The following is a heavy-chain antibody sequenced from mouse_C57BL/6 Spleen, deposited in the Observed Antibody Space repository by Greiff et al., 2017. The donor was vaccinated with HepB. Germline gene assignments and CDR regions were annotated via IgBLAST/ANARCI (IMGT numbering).Heavy chain of an antibody. D-gene: IGHD2-2*01. CDR3: ARDYGYDEGYFDY. Sequence: VNLVESGPELVKPGASVKISCKASGYAFSSSWMNWVKQRPGKGLEWIGRIYPGDGDTNYNGKFKGKATLTADKSSSTAYMQLSSLTSEDSAVYFCARDYGYDEGYFDYWGQGTTLTVSS. V-gene: IGHV1-82*01. CDR1: GYAFSSSW. CDR2: IYPGDGDT. J-gene: IGHJ2*01.